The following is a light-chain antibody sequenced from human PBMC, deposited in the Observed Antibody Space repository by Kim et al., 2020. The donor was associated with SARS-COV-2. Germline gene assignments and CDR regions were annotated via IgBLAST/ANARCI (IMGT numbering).Light chain of an antibody. V-gene: IGKV1-5*03. CDR3: RQDNAFPLT. CDR1: ENINKW. CDR2: MAS. J-gene: IGKJ4*01. Sequence: ASVGDRVTITCRASENINKWLVWYQQKPGKAPKVLIYMASSLESGVPSRFSGSGSGTEFSLTISSLQPDDFATYYCRQDNAFPLTFGGGTKVDIK.